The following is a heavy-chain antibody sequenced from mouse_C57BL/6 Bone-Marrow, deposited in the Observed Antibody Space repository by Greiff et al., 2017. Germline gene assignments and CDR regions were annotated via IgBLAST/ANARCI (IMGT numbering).Heavy chain of an antibody. Sequence: QVQLQQPGAELVKPGASVKLSCKASGYTFTSYWMHWVKQRPGQGLEWIGMIHPNSGSTNYNEKFKSKATLTVDKSSSTAYMQHSSLTSEDSAVYYCSSGLTGVDYWGQGTTLRVSS. J-gene: IGHJ2*01. D-gene: IGHD4-1*01. V-gene: IGHV1-64*01. CDR2: IHPNSGST. CDR1: GYTFTSYW. CDR3: SSGLTGVDY.